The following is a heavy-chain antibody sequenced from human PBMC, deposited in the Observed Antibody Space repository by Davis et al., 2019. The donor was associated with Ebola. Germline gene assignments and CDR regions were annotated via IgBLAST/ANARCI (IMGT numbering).Heavy chain of an antibody. Sequence: GGSLRLSCAASGFTFSSYAMHWVRQAPGKGLEWVAVISYDGSNKYYADSVKGRFTISRDNAKNSLYLQMNSLRAEDTAVYYCARTKSGYSNYGYYYYGMDVWGQGTTVTVSS. CDR2: ISYDGSNK. CDR3: ARTKSGYSNYGYYYYGMDV. J-gene: IGHJ6*02. V-gene: IGHV3-30-3*01. D-gene: IGHD4-11*01. CDR1: GFTFSSYA.